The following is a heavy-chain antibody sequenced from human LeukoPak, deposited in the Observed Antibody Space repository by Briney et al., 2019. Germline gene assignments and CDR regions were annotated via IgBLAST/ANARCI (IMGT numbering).Heavy chain of an antibody. CDR3: ARSRWDTAMDTGYYFDY. V-gene: IGHV4-59*08. CDR1: GGSIRSFF. CDR2: IYHTGST. Sequence: SETLSLTCTVSGGSIRSFFWSWLRQPPGKPLEWLGHIYHTGSTNYNPSLKSRVTISVDTSKNQFSLKLSSVTAADTAVYYCARSRWDTAMDTGYYFDYWGQGTLVTVSS. D-gene: IGHD5-18*01. J-gene: IGHJ4*02.